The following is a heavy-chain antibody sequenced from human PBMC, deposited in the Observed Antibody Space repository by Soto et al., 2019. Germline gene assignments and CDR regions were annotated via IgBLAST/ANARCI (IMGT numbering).Heavy chain of an antibody. Sequence: GGSLRLSCAASGFTFSSYGMHWVRQAPGKGLEWVAVIWYDGSNKYYADSVKGRFTISRDNSNNTLYLQMNGQRAEDTAVYYCAREAVLLISQEDYYYYGMDVWGQGATVTVSS. V-gene: IGHV3-33*01. CDR3: AREAVLLISQEDYYYYGMDV. CDR2: IWYDGSNK. J-gene: IGHJ6*02. D-gene: IGHD1-26*01. CDR1: GFTFSSYG.